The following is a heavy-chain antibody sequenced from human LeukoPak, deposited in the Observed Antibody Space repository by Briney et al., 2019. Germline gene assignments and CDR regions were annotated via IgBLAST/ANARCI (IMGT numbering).Heavy chain of an antibody. Sequence: GASVKVSCKASGYTFTSYGISWVRQAPGQGLEWMGWISAYNGNTNYAQKFQGRVTMTRDTSISTAYMELSRLRSDDTAVYYCAGGSGMIDYWGQGTLVTVSS. J-gene: IGHJ4*02. D-gene: IGHD3-10*01. CDR2: ISAYNGNT. V-gene: IGHV1-18*01. CDR1: GYTFTSYG. CDR3: AGGSGMIDY.